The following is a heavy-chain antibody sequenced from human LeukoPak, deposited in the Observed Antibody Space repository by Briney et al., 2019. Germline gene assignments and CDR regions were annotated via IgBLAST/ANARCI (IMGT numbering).Heavy chain of an antibody. J-gene: IGHJ5*02. CDR2: ISSGGTFI. Sequence: GSLRLSCGASGFTFSDYSMNWVRQAPGKGLEWVSFISSGGTFIFYGDSVRGRFTISRDNFNNSLFLQMNSLRVEDTALYYCARGDGTMGPTAWGQGTLVTVSS. CDR1: GFTFSDYS. D-gene: IGHD1-26*01. CDR3: ARGDGTMGPTA. V-gene: IGHV3-21*06.